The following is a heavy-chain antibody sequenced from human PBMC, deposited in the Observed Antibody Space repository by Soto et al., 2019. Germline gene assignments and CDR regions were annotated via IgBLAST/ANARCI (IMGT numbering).Heavy chain of an antibody. CDR2: ISSSSSTI. D-gene: IGHD2-2*02. V-gene: IGHV3-48*02. J-gene: IGHJ4*02. Sequence: EVQLVESGGGLVQPGGSLRLSCAASGFTFSSYSMNWVRQAPGKGLEWVSYISSSSSTIYYADSVKGRFTISRDNAKNSLYRQRNSLRDGVTAVYYRARGLPVPRYLFYWGQGTLVPVS. CDR1: GFTFSSYS. CDR3: ARGLPVPRYLFY.